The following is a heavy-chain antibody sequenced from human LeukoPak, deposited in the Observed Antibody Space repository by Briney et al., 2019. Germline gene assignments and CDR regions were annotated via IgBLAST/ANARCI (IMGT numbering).Heavy chain of an antibody. J-gene: IGHJ1*01. V-gene: IGHV3-30*04. CDR1: GFTFSSYA. CDR3: AREGLYDFWSGLLPRAEYFQH. Sequence: PGGSLRLSCAASGFTFSSYAMHWVRQAPGKGLEWVAVISYDGSNKYYADSVKGRFTISRDNAKNSLYLQMNSLRAEDTAVYYCAREGLYDFWSGLLPRAEYFQHWGQGTLVTVSS. CDR2: ISYDGSNK. D-gene: IGHD3-3*01.